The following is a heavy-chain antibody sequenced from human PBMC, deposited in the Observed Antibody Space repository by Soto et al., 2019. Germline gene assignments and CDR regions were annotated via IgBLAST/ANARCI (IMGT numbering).Heavy chain of an antibody. CDR2: IIESGNYM. CDR3: AREGEGRTAYFDY. Sequence: EVQLAESGGGLVKPGGSLRLYCAASGFTFSTYYMNWVRQAPGKGLEWVSSIIESGNYMYYADSVKGRFTISRDNARNSLYLQMDRLTGEDTAVYYCAREGEGRTAYFDYWGQGALVTVSS. J-gene: IGHJ4*02. D-gene: IGHD3-16*01. CDR1: GFTFSTYY. V-gene: IGHV3-21*01.